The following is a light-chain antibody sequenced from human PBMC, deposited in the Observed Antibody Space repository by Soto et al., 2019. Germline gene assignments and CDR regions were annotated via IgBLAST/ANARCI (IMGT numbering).Light chain of an antibody. CDR1: QSVSSD. CDR2: GAS. Sequence: EIVMTQSPATLSVSPGERATLSCRASQSVSSDLAWYQQKPGQAPRLLIYGASTRATGIPARFSGSGSGTVFTLTISALQSEDFAVYWCQQYNMWPSLTFGGGTKVDIK. CDR3: QQYNMWPSLT. V-gene: IGKV3-15*01. J-gene: IGKJ4*01.